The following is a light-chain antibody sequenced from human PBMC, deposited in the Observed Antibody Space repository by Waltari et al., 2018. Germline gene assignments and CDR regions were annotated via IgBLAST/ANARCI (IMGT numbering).Light chain of an antibody. V-gene: IGKV3-20*01. CDR1: QSVTRGF. J-gene: IGKJ1*01. CDR3: HQYGDSPGT. Sequence: EIVLTQSPGTLSLSPGERATLSCMASQSVTRGFLAWYQQKPGQAPRLLIYGTSTRATGIPDRFRGSGSGTDFTLTVSRLEPEDFAVYFCHQYGDSPGTFGQGTKVEIK. CDR2: GTS.